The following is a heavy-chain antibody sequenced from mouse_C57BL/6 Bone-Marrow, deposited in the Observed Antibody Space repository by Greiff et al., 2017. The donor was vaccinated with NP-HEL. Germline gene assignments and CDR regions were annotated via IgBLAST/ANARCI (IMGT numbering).Heavy chain of an antibody. V-gene: IGHV1-72*01. J-gene: IGHJ1*03. CDR3: ARSEGFYDGYWYFDV. CDR1: GYTFTSYW. Sequence: QVQLQQPGAELVKPGASVKLSCKASGYTFTSYWMHWVKQRPGQGLEWIGRIDPNSGGTKYNEKFKSKATLTVDKPSSTAYMQLSSLTSEDSAVYYCARSEGFYDGYWYFDVWGTGTTVTVSS. CDR2: IDPNSGGT. D-gene: IGHD2-3*01.